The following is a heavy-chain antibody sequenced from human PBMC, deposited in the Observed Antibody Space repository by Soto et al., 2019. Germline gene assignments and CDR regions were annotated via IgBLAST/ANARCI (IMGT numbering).Heavy chain of an antibody. Sequence: QVQLVQSGAEVKKPGSSVKVSCKASGGTFSSYAISWVRQAPGQGLEWMGGIIPIFGTATYAQKFQGRVTITADESTSTAYMALSSLRSEDTAVYYCARALVGASLVGGRYYGMDVWGQGTTVTVSS. CDR2: IIPIFGTA. CDR1: GGTFSSYA. J-gene: IGHJ6*02. D-gene: IGHD1-26*01. CDR3: ARALVGASLVGGRYYGMDV. V-gene: IGHV1-69*01.